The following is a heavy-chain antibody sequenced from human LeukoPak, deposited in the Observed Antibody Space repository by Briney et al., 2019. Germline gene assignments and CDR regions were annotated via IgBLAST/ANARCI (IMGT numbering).Heavy chain of an antibody. CDR2: LSGSGGGT. D-gene: IGHD3-10*01. CDR3: AKRGVVIRVILVGFHKEAYYFDS. V-gene: IGHV3-23*01. J-gene: IGHJ4*02. CDR1: GITLSSYG. Sequence: PGGSLRLSCAVSGITLSSYGMSWVRQAPGKGLEWVAGLSGSGGGTNYADSVKGRFTISRDNAKNTLYLQMNSLRAEDTAVYFCAKRGVVIRVILVGFHKEAYYFDSWGQGALVTVSS.